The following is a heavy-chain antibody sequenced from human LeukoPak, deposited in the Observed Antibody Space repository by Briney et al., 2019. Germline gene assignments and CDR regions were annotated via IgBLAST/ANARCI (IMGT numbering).Heavy chain of an antibody. D-gene: IGHD3-22*01. CDR3: AMEYYDSSGYFDY. Sequence: PSGTLSLTCTVSGGSISSRNWWSWVRQPPGKGLEWIGEMYHSGSTNYNPSLKSRVTISVDTSKNQFSLKLSSVTAADTAVYYCAMEYYDSSGYFDYWGQGTLVTVSS. CDR2: MYHSGST. V-gene: IGHV4-4*02. J-gene: IGHJ4*02. CDR1: GGSISSRNW.